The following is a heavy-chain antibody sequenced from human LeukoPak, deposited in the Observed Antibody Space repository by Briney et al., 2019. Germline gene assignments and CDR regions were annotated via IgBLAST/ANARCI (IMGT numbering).Heavy chain of an antibody. CDR1: GFSFGSHP. Sequence: GGSLRLSCAASGFSFGSHPMNWVRQAPGKGLEWVSGITGSGDYTYYIDSVQGRFTISRDNSKNMLFLQMNSLRAEDTAAYYCARGVMAARLYYFDYWGRGILVTVSS. CDR3: ARGVMAARLYYFDY. D-gene: IGHD2-21*01. V-gene: IGHV3-23*01. CDR2: ITGSGDYT. J-gene: IGHJ4*02.